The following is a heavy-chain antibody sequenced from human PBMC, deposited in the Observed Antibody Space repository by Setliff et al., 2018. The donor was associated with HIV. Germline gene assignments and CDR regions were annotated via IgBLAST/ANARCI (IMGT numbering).Heavy chain of an antibody. V-gene: IGHV4-39*07. CDR2: MYYTGSS. D-gene: IGHD6-19*01. Sequence: SETLSLTCTVSGGSVSSSTTYYWGWIRQPPGKGLEWIGGMYYTGSSYYNPSLKSRVTISVDTSKNQFSLKLSSVTAADTAVYYCASTGYSSGWSFDYWGQGTLVTVSS. J-gene: IGHJ4*02. CDR1: GGSVSSSTTYY. CDR3: ASTGYSSGWSFDY.